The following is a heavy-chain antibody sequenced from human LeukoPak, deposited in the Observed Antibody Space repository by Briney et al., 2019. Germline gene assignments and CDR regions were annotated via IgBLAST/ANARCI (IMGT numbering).Heavy chain of an antibody. CDR1: GGSISSYY. V-gene: IGHV4-59*12. D-gene: IGHD3-16*02. J-gene: IGHJ4*02. CDR3: ARAVIYDYVWGSYRYYFDY. Sequence: SETLSLTCTVSGGSISSYYWSWIRQPPGKGLEWIGYIYYSGSTNYKPSLKSRVTISVDTSKNQFSLKLSSVTAADTAVYYCARAVIYDYVWGSYRYYFDYWGQGTLVTVSS. CDR2: IYYSGST.